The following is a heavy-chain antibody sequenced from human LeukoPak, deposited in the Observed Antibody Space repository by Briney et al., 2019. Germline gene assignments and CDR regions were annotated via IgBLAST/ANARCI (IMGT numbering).Heavy chain of an antibody. V-gene: IGHV3-30*18. CDR3: AKDRRQWLESADY. J-gene: IGHJ4*02. CDR2: ISYDGSNK. Sequence: GGSLRLSCAASGFTFSSYGMHWVRQAPGKGLEWVAVISYDGSNKYYADSVKGRFTIPRDNSMNTLYLQMNSLRAEDTAVYYCAKDRRQWLESADYWGQGTLVTVSS. D-gene: IGHD6-19*01. CDR1: GFTFSSYG.